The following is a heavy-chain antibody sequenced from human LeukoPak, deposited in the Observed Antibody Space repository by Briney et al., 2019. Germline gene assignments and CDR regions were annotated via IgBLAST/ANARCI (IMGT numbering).Heavy chain of an antibody. D-gene: IGHD2-15*01. J-gene: IGHJ4*02. CDR3: ARWPRRCSGGSCNFDY. V-gene: IGHV1-2*04. CDR2: INPNSGGT. Sequence: GASVKVSCKASGYTFTVYYMHWVRQGPGQGLEWVGWINPNSGGTNYAQKFQGWVTMSRDTSISTAYMELSRPRSDDTAVYSCARWPRRCSGGSCNFDYWGQGTLVTVSS. CDR1: GYTFTVYY.